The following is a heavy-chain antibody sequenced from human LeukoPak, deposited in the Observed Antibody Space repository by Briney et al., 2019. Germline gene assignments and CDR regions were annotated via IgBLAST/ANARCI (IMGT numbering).Heavy chain of an antibody. CDR2: IYYTGST. CDR1: GGSISSGDNY. Sequence: SGTLSLTCAVSGGSISSGDNYWSWIRQPPGKGLEWIGYIYYTGSTYYNPSLKSRVTISVDTSKNQFSLKLSSVTAADTAVYYCARGELLYDYWGQGTLVTVSS. D-gene: IGHD2-15*01. CDR3: ARGELLYDY. V-gene: IGHV4-30-4*01. J-gene: IGHJ4*02.